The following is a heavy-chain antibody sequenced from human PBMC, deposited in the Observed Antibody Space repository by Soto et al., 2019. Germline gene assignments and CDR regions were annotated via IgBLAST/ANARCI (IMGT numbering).Heavy chain of an antibody. CDR3: AHFDWSHRSADGAFEL. CDR2: ISYDGSNK. V-gene: IGHV3-30-3*01. J-gene: IGHJ3*01. Sequence: QVQLVESGGGVVQPGRSLRLSCAASGFTFSSYAMHWVRQAPGKGLEWVAVISYDGSNKYYADSVKGRFTISRDNSKNTLYLQMNSLRAEDTAVYYCAHFDWSHRSADGAFELWGQGTMVTVSS. CDR1: GFTFSSYA. D-gene: IGHD3-9*01.